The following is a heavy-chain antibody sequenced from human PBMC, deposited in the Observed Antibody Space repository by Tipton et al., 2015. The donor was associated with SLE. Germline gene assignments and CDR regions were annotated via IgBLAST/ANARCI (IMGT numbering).Heavy chain of an antibody. CDR1: GGSISSSSYY. J-gene: IGHJ4*02. V-gene: IGHV4-39*07. D-gene: IGHD3-3*01. CDR2: IYYSGST. CDR3: VREHHPRITVFGADC. Sequence: TLSLTCTVSGGSISSSSYYWGWIRQPPGKGLGWIGSIYYSGSTYYNPTLMSRVTISGDTSKNQFFLNLDSVTAADTAVYYCVREHHPRITVFGADCWGQGTLVTVPS.